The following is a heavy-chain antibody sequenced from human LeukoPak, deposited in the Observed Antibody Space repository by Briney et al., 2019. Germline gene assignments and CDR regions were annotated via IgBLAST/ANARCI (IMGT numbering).Heavy chain of an antibody. V-gene: IGHV4-34*01. CDR3: ARGHHSDPFDY. CDR2: INHSGST. CDR1: GGSFSGYY. Sequence: SETLSLTCAVYGGSFSGYYWSWIRQPPGKGLEWIGEINHSGSTNYNSSLKSRVTISVDTSKNQFSLKLSSVTAADTAVYYCARGHHSDPFDYWGQGTLVTVSS. J-gene: IGHJ4*02.